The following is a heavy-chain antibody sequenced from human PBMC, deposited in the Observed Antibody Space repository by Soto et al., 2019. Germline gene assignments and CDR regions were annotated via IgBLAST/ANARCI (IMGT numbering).Heavy chain of an antibody. V-gene: IGHV3-30-3*01. CDR1: GFTFSSYA. Sequence: QVQLVESGGGVVQPRRSLRLSCAASGFTFSSYAMHWVRQAPGKGLEWVAVISYDGSNKYYADSVKGRFTISRDNSKNTLYLQMNSLRAEDTAVYFCARAGCISTSCYAYYYGMDVWGQGTTVTVSS. CDR2: ISYDGSNK. CDR3: ARAGCISTSCYAYYYGMDV. D-gene: IGHD2-2*01. J-gene: IGHJ6*02.